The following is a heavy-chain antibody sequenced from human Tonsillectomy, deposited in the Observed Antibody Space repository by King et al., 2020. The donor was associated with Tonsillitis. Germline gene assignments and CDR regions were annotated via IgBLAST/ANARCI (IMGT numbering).Heavy chain of an antibody. D-gene: IGHD2-15*01. V-gene: IGHV1-2*02. J-gene: IGHJ4*02. CDR2: INPNSGGT. CDR3: ALSYCSGGSCYRGGFDY. CDR1: GYTFTGYY. Sequence: QLVQSGAEVKKPGASVKVSCKASGYTFTGYYMHWVRQAPGQGLEWMGWINPNSGGTNSAQRFQGRVTMTRDTSITTAYMELSRLRSDDTAVYSCALSYCSGGSCYRGGFDYWGQGTLVTVSS.